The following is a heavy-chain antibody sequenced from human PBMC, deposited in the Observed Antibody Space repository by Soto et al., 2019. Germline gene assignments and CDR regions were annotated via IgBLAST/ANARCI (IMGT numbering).Heavy chain of an antibody. Sequence: QVQLQESGPGLVKPSETLSLICTVSGGSFSSYYWTWIRQPAGKGLEWVGRINTSGSTNYNPSLKSRVTMSVDTSKNQFPLNLTSVTAADTAVYYCAREVAEAGRSLDYWGQGTLVTVSA. CDR1: GGSFSSYY. J-gene: IGHJ4*02. CDR2: INTSGST. CDR3: AREVAEAGRSLDY. V-gene: IGHV4-4*07. D-gene: IGHD6-6*01.